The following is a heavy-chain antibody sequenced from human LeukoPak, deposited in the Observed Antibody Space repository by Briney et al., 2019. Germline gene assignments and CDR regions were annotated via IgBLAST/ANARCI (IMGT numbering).Heavy chain of an antibody. CDR2: ISGHNDNM. CDR1: GYTFTTYG. D-gene: IGHD2-2*01. CDR3: AGGSEVVPVAIGY. Sequence: ASVKVSCKTSGYTFTTYGIIWVRQAPGQGLEWMGRISGHNDNMNYAQKFQGRVTMTTDSSTSTAYMELRSLRSDDTAVYYCAGGSEVVPVAIGYWGQGTLVTVSS. V-gene: IGHV1-18*01. J-gene: IGHJ4*02.